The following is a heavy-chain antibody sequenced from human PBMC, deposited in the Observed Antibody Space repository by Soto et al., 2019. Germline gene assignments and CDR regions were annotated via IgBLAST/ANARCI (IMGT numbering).Heavy chain of an antibody. CDR2: IDYSGTA. D-gene: IGHD1-20*01. CDR1: SGSISVTNVF. CDR3: ARITGRHLDY. J-gene: IGHJ4*02. Sequence: SETLSLTCTVSSGSISVTNVFWGWVRQPPGKGLEWIGNIDYSGTAYFSPSLATRVTFHVDTSKNQFSLTLYSVTAADTAVYYCARITGRHLDYWGQGVLVTVSS. V-gene: IGHV4-39*01.